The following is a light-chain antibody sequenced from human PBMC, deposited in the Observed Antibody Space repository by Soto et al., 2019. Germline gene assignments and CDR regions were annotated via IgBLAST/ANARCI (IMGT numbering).Light chain of an antibody. V-gene: IGKV3-20*01. J-gene: IGKJ1*01. CDR2: GAS. CDR3: QQYGSSPRT. CDR1: QSVTSSY. Sequence: ESVLTQSPGTLSLSPGERATLSCRASQSVTSSYLAWYQQKPGQAPRLLIYGASSRATGIPDRFSGSGSGTDFTLTISGLEPEDFALYYCQQYGSSPRTFGQWTKVEIK.